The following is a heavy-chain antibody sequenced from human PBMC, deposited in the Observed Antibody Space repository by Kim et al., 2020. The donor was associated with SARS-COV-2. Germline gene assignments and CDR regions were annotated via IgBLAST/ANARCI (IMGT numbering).Heavy chain of an antibody. CDR1: GFTFGDYA. V-gene: IGHV3-9*01. CDR3: AKDMLPAPVPAALQFDY. CDR2: ISWNSGSI. D-gene: IGHD2-2*01. J-gene: IGHJ4*02. Sequence: GGSLRLSCAASGFTFGDYAMHWVRQAPGKGLEWVSGISWNSGSIGYADSVKGRFTISRDNAKNSLYLQMNSLRAEDTALYYCAKDMLPAPVPAALQFDYWGQGTLVTVSS.